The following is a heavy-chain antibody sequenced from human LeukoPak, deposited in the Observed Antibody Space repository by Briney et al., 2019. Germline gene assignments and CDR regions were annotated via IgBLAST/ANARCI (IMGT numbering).Heavy chain of an antibody. V-gene: IGHV4-39*07. Sequence: SETLSLTCTVSGGSIRRDIYYWGWIRQPPGKGLEWVGTIYYSGSTFYNPSLKSRVTISVDTSKNQFSLKLSSVTAADTAVYYCARDSGRGRFYGLLDAFDIWGQGTMVTVSS. J-gene: IGHJ3*02. CDR3: ARDSGRGRFYGLLDAFDI. D-gene: IGHD1-26*01. CDR1: GGSIRRDIYY. CDR2: IYYSGST.